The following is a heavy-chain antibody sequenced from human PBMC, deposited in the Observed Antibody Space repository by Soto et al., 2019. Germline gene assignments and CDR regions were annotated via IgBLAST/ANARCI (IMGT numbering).Heavy chain of an antibody. CDR3: AKARCSTRDCDVPDS. D-gene: IGHD2-2*01. V-gene: IGHV3-23*01. Sequence: DVQLLDSGGGLVQPGGSLRLSCAASGFTFSSYTMSWVRQAPGKGLEWISSISARGGRPSYADSVQGRFIISRDNPMNTVYLQMSSLRAEDTAMYYCAKARCSTRDCDVPDSWGQGTLVSFSS. J-gene: IGHJ5*01. CDR2: ISARGGRP. CDR1: GFTFSSYT.